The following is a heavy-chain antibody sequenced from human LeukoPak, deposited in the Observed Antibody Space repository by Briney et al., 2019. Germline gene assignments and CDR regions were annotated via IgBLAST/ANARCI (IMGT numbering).Heavy chain of an antibody. J-gene: IGHJ4*02. CDR1: GFTFSDYD. CDR3: VRGSYQFEY. Sequence: GGSLRLSCTGFGFTFSDYDMTWFRQAPGKGLEWVGSIRSNDYGGTTECAASVRGRFTISRDDSKTSAHLQMNSLNIEDTALYYCVRGSYQFEYWGQGTLVTVSS. V-gene: IGHV3-49*03. D-gene: IGHD1-26*01. CDR2: IRSNDYGGTT.